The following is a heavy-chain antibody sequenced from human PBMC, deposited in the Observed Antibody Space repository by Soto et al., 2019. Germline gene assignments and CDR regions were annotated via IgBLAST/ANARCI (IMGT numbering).Heavy chain of an antibody. V-gene: IGHV3-48*01. Sequence: PGGSLRLSCAASGFTFSSYSMNWVRQAPGKGLEWVSYISSSSSTIYYADSVKGRFTISRDNAKNSLYLQMNSLRAEDTAVYYCVRDFVAATGFFEYWGLGTLVTVSS. CDR1: GFTFSSYS. J-gene: IGHJ4*02. CDR3: VRDFVAATGFFEY. D-gene: IGHD6-19*01. CDR2: ISSSSSTI.